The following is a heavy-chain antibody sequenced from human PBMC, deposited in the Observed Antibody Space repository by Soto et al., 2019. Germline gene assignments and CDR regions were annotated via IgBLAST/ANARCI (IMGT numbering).Heavy chain of an antibody. CDR3: ATDYRAACGGSRYYLDY. J-gene: IGHJ4*02. CDR1: GYTFSSYG. V-gene: IGHV1-18*01. Sequence: ASVKVSCKASGYTFSSYGISWVRQAPGQGLEWMGWISVYNGDTNSAPKFQGRITMTTDTSTSTAYMELTSLRSDDTAVYYCATDYRAACGGSRYYLDYWGQGTLVTVSS. CDR2: ISVYNGDT. D-gene: IGHD2-15*01.